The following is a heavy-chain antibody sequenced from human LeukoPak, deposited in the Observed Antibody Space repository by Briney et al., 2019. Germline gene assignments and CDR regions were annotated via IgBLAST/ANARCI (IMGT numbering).Heavy chain of an antibody. D-gene: IGHD5-24*01. V-gene: IGHV3-21*01. CDR2: ISSDCNNI. J-gene: IGHJ4*02. Sequence: PGGSLRLSCAASGFDFNVHSMNWVRQTPRKGLEWVSSISSDCNNIYYADSVKGRFTISRDNASNSLLLQMNGLRLDDTAVYYCARSDRWLPPADWGQGTLVTVSS. CDR3: ARSDRWLPPAD. CDR1: GFDFNVHS.